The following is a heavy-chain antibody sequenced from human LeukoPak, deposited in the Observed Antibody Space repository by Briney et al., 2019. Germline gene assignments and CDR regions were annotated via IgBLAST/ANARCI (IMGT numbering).Heavy chain of an antibody. Sequence: ASVKVSCKASGYTFTSYAMNWVRQAPGQGLEWMGWINTNTGNPTYAQGFTGRFVFSLDTSVSTAYLQISSLKAEDTAVYYCARDPYCSSTSCKSRGLDAFDIWGQGTMVTVSS. J-gene: IGHJ3*02. V-gene: IGHV7-4-1*02. CDR2: INTNTGNP. D-gene: IGHD2-2*01. CDR3: ARDPYCSSTSCKSRGLDAFDI. CDR1: GYTFTSYA.